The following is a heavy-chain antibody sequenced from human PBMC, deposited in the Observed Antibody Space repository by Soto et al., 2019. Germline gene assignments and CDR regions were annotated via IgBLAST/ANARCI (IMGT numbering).Heavy chain of an antibody. V-gene: IGHV3-7*03. CDR3: ARPYSD. Sequence: ESGGGLVQPGGSLRLSCAASGFTFSNYWMTWVRQAPGKGLEWVANINQDGSEKYYVDSVKGRFTTSRDNAKNSLYLQMNSLRAEDTAVSYCARPYSDWGQGTLVTVSS. D-gene: IGHD2-15*01. CDR1: GFTFSNYW. CDR2: INQDGSEK. J-gene: IGHJ4*02.